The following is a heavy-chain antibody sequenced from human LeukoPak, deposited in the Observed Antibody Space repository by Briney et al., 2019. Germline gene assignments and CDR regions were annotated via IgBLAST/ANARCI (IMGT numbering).Heavy chain of an antibody. CDR3: ASTDYGDTFDY. V-gene: IGHV3-7*01. CDR2: IKQDGSEK. CDR1: GFTFSSYW. D-gene: IGHD4-17*01. Sequence: SGGSLRLSCAASGFTFSSYWMSWVRQAPGKGLEWVANIKQDGSEKYYVDSVKGRFTISRDNAKNSLYLQMNSLRAEDTAVYYCASTDYGDTFDYWGQGTLVTVSS. J-gene: IGHJ4*02.